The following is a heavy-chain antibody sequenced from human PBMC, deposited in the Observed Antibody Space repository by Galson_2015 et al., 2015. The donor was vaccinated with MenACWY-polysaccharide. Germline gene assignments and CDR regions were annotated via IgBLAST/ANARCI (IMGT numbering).Heavy chain of an antibody. J-gene: IGHJ4*02. D-gene: IGHD3-9*01. CDR3: ARAGDILAGYLRGGFDY. CDR2: ISRSSSYI. Sequence: SLRLSCAASGFSFSGCSMNWVRQAPGKGLEWVASISRSSSYIYYADSMKGRFTISRDNAKNSLYLQMNSLRAEDTAVYYCARAGDILAGYLRGGFDYWGQGTLVTVSS. V-gene: IGHV3-21*01. CDR1: GFSFSGCS.